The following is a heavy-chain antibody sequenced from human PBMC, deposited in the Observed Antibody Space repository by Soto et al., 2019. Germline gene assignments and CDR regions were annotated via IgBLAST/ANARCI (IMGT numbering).Heavy chain of an antibody. CDR2: VSVYNGKS. CDR3: ARASEIGLGATSY. D-gene: IGHD1-26*01. Sequence: GASVKVSCKASGYIFSNYGISWMRQVPGQGLEWMGWVSVYNGKSNYTQKFQGRVTMTTDTSTNTAYMELRSLRSDDTAVYYCARASEIGLGATSYWGQGTLVTVSS. CDR1: GYIFSNYG. V-gene: IGHV1-18*01. J-gene: IGHJ4*02.